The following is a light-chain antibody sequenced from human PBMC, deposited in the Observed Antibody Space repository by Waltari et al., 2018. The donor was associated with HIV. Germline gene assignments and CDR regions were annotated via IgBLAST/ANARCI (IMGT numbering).Light chain of an antibody. CDR3: ASWEDSLNVPV. J-gene: IGLJ2*01. Sequence: QSVLTQPPSASGTPGQRVTISCSGGNSNLGSNTVNWYQQVPGTAPKLLIYNNNRRPSGFPNRFSGSKSGTSASLAISGLRSEDEADYHCASWEDSLNVPVFGGGTKVTVL. V-gene: IGLV1-44*01. CDR2: NNN. CDR1: NSNLGSNT.